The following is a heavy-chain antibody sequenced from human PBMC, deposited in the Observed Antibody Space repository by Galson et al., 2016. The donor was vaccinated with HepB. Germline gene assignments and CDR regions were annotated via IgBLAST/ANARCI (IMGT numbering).Heavy chain of an antibody. CDR1: GFTFSDYY. D-gene: IGHD5-12*01. V-gene: IGHV3-11*03. CDR2: ISISSSYT. Sequence: SLRLSCAASGFTFSDYYMSWIRQAPGKGLEWVSYISISSSYTNYADSVKGRFTISRDNAKNSVYLQMNSLRAEDTAVYYWSRNRGYSGYDAFDIWGQGTMVTVSS. J-gene: IGHJ3*02. CDR3: SRNRGYSGYDAFDI.